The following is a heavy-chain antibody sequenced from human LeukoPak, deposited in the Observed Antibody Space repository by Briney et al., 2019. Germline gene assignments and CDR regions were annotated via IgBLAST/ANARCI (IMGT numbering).Heavy chain of an antibody. D-gene: IGHD5-12*01. Sequence: SVKVSCKASGGTFSSYAISWVRQAPGQGLEWMGRIIPILGIANYAQKFQGRVTITADKSTSTAYMELSSLRSEDTAVYYCARQGDSGYDWVYFDYWGQGTLVTVSS. CDR1: GGTFSSYA. V-gene: IGHV1-69*04. CDR3: ARQGDSGYDWVYFDY. J-gene: IGHJ4*02. CDR2: IIPILGIA.